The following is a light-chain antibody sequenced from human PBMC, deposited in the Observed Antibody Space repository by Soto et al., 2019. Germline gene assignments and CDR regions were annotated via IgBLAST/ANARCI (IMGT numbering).Light chain of an antibody. CDR3: SXYTTSNTRQIV. CDR2: DVS. V-gene: IGLV2-14*01. J-gene: IGLJ1*01. Sequence: QSALTQPXSVSGSPGQSITISCTGTNSDVGGYNYVSWYQQHPGKAPKFMIYDVSSRPSGVSDRFSGSKSGXXAXXXISGXXAXXEADYYCSXYTTSNTRQIVFGTGTXLTVL. CDR1: NSDVGGYNY.